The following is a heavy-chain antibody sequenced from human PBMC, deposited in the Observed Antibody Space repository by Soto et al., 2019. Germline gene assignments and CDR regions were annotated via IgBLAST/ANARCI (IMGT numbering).Heavy chain of an antibody. CDR2: ISYDGSNK. Sequence: QVQLVESGGGVVQPGRSLRLSCAASGFTFSSYGMHWVRQAPGKGLEWVAVISYDGSNKYYADSVKGRFTISRDNSKNTLYLQMNSLRAEDTAVYYCARPEGIAVAGTLGTYFQHWGQGTLVTVSS. V-gene: IGHV3-30*03. CDR1: GFTFSSYG. D-gene: IGHD6-19*01. CDR3: ARPEGIAVAGTLGTYFQH. J-gene: IGHJ1*01.